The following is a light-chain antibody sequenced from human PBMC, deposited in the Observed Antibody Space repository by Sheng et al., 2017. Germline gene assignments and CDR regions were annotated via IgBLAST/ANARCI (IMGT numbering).Light chain of an antibody. CDR1: QSVLYSSNNKNY. CDR3: QQHYSTPXT. J-gene: IGKJ4*01. Sequence: DIVMTQSPDSLAVSLGERATINCKSSQSVLYSSNNKNYLAWYQQKPGQPPKLLIYWASTRESGVPDRFSGSGSGTDFTLTISSLQAEDVAVYYCQQHYSTPXTFGGGTKVEIK. V-gene: IGKV4-1*01. CDR2: WAS.